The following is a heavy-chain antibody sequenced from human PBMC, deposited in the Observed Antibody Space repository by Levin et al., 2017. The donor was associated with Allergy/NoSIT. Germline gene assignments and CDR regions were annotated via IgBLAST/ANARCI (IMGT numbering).Heavy chain of an antibody. D-gene: IGHD5-12*01. V-gene: IGHV1-8*01. CDR3: ATLPYSGYDPWGYYGMDV. Sequence: ASVKVSCKASGYTFTSYDINWVRQATGQGLEWMGWMNPNSGNTGYAQKFQGRVTMTRNTSISTAYMELSSLRSEDTAVYYCATLPYSGYDPWGYYGMDVWGQGTTVTVSS. J-gene: IGHJ6*02. CDR2: MNPNSGNT. CDR1: GYTFTSYD.